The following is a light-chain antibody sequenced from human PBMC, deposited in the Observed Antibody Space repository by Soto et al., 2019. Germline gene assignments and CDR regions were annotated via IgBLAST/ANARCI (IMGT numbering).Light chain of an antibody. CDR1: SSDVGGYQS. CDR3: SSFTEAATVV. Sequence: QSVLTQPASVSGSPGQSITISCTGTSSDVGGYQSVSWYQKHLDRVPKLLLFEINSRPSGVSDRFSGSKSGNTAFLSISVLQPDDEADYFCSSFTEAATVVFGGGTKLTVL. J-gene: IGLJ2*01. V-gene: IGLV2-14*01. CDR2: EIN.